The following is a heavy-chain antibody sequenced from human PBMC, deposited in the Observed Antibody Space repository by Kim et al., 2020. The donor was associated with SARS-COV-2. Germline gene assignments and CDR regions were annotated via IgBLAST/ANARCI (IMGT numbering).Heavy chain of an antibody. J-gene: IGHJ3*02. Sequence: SVKVSCKASGGTFSSYAISWVRQAPGQGLGWMGGIIPIFGTANYAQKFQGRVTTTADESTSTAYMELSSLRSEDTAVYYCARVILVVDTGVVTPRCDAFDIWGQGTMVTVSS. CDR2: IIPIFGTA. D-gene: IGHD3-3*01. CDR1: GGTFSSYA. CDR3: ARVILVVDTGVVTPRCDAFDI. V-gene: IGHV1-69*13.